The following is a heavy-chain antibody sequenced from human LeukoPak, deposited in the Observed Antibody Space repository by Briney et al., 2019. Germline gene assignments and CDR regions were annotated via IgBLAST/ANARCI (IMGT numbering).Heavy chain of an antibody. Sequence: ASVTVSCKASGYTFTVYYIHWVRQAAGHGLEWVGWINPNTGTTNYAPRFQGRVTMTTDTSVTTAYLELKRLTPDDAAVYYCAKPLGGDRAAIGTSDAFQFWGQGTIITVSS. CDR2: INPNTGTT. D-gene: IGHD3-16*01. V-gene: IGHV1-2*07. CDR3: AKPLGGDRAAIGTSDAFQF. J-gene: IGHJ3*01. CDR1: GYTFTVYY.